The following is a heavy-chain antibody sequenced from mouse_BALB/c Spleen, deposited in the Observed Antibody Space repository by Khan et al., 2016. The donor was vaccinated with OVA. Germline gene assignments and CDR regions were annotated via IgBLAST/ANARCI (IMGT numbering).Heavy chain of an antibody. J-gene: IGHJ4*01. Sequence: QIQLVQSGPELKKPGETVKISCKASGHTFTNFGMNWVKQAPGKGLKWMGWINTYTGEPTYADDFNGRFAFSLEASASTAYLQINNLTNNDTSTYFCARPPYVSYAMDNWGKGTSVTVSS. CDR2: INTYTGEP. CDR3: ARPPYVSYAMDN. V-gene: IGHV9-3-1*01. D-gene: IGHD1-1*01. CDR1: GHTFTNFG.